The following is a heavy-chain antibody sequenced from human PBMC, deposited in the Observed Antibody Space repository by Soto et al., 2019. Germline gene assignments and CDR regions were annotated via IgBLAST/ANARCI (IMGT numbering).Heavy chain of an antibody. Sequence: GASVKVSCKASGYTFTGYYMHWVRQAPGQGLEWMGGIIPIFGTANYAQKFQGRVTITADESTSTAYMELSSLRSEDTAVYYCASPYYYDSSGYYYLAFDIWGQGTMVTVSS. CDR2: IIPIFGTA. CDR1: GYTFTGYY. V-gene: IGHV1-69*13. J-gene: IGHJ3*02. CDR3: ASPYYYDSSGYYYLAFDI. D-gene: IGHD3-22*01.